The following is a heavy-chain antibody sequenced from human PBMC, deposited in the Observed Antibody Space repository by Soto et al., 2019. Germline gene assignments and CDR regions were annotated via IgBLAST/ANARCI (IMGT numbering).Heavy chain of an antibody. J-gene: IGHJ4*02. V-gene: IGHV3-30-3*01. CDR2: ISYDGNNK. Sequence: QVQLVESGGGVVQPWRSLRLSCAASGFTFSNYAMHWVRQAPGKGLEWVAVISYDGNNKYFADSVKGRFTISRDNSKNTLYLQVNSLRAEDTAVYYCARVLRTAVDNWGQGTLVTVSS. D-gene: IGHD6-13*01. CDR3: ARVLRTAVDN. CDR1: GFTFSNYA.